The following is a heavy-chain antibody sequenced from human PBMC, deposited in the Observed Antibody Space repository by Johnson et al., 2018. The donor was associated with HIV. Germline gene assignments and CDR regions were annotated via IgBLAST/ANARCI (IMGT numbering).Heavy chain of an antibody. CDR3: ARDRIVGADYDAFDI. D-gene: IGHD1-26*01. Sequence: VQLVESGGGLVQPGGSLRLSCAASGFSVSTYDMHWVRQATGKGLDWVSVIGTAGDTYYLGSVKGRFTISRENAKNSLYLQMNSLRAGDTAVYHCARDRIVGADYDAFDIWGQGTMVTVSS. CDR1: GFSVSTYD. CDR2: IGTAGDT. J-gene: IGHJ3*02. V-gene: IGHV3-13*01.